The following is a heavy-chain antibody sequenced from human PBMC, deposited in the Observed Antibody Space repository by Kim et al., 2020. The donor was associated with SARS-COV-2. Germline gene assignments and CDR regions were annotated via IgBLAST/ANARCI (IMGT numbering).Heavy chain of an antibody. Sequence: GGSLRLSCAXSGFTFSTYTMNWVRQAPGKGLEWVSSISSSSSYIYYADSVKGRFTISRDNAKNSLYLQMNSLRAEDTAVYYCARDKAEWLLYGYGMDVWGQGTTVTVSS. J-gene: IGHJ6*02. CDR1: GFTFSTYT. V-gene: IGHV3-21*01. D-gene: IGHD3-3*01. CDR3: ARDKAEWLLYGYGMDV. CDR2: ISSSSSYI.